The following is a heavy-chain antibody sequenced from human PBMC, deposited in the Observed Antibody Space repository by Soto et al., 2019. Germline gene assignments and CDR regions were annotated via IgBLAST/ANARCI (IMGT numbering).Heavy chain of an antibody. CDR1: GGSISSSYW. Sequence: QVQLQESGPGLVKPSGTLSLTCAVSGGSISSSYWWSWVRQPPGKGLEWIGEIYHSGSNNYNTSLQSRVTIYVDKSKNQLSLKVTSVTAADTAVYYCAKVSGSYYYGMDVWGQGTTVTVSS. V-gene: IGHV4-4*02. CDR2: IYHSGSN. CDR3: AKVSGSYYYGMDV. J-gene: IGHJ6*02.